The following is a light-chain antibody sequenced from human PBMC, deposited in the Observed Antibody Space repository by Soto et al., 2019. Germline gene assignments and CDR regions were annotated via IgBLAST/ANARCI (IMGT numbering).Light chain of an antibody. J-gene: IGKJ1*01. CDR3: QQSYSTSWT. CDR1: QSINAW. V-gene: IGKV1-5*01. CDR2: DVS. Sequence: DIQMTQSPSTLSASVGDRVTITCRASQSINAWLAWYQQKPGKAPKLLIYDVSTLDSGVPSRFSGSGSGTDFTLTISSLQPEDFATYYCQQSYSTSWTFGQGTKV.